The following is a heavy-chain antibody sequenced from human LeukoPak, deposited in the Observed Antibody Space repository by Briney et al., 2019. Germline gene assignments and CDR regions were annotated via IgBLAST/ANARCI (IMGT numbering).Heavy chain of an antibody. J-gene: IGHJ4*02. Sequence: SETLSLTCTVSGGSISSDSYYWAWIRQPPGKGLEWIGYIYYSGSTNYNPSLKSRVTISVDTSKNQFPLKLSSVTAADTAVYYCARAPGDNWGQGTLVTVSS. CDR2: IYYSGST. CDR3: ARAPGDN. CDR1: GGSISSDSYY. D-gene: IGHD1-1*01. V-gene: IGHV4-61*01.